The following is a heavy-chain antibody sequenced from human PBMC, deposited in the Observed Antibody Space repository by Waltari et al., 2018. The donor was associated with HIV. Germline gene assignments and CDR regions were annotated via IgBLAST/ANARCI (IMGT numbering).Heavy chain of an antibody. CDR1: GYTFTSYD. D-gene: IGHD3-10*01. J-gene: IGHJ4*02. CDR2: RNPNSGNT. V-gene: IGHV1-8*01. Sequence: QVQLVQSGAEVKKPGASVKVSCKASGYTFTSYDINWVRQASGQGLEWMGWRNPNSGNTGYAQKFQGRVTMTRNTSISTAYMELSSLRSEDTAVYYWARGRRYGSGSTLGYWGQGTLVTVSS. CDR3: ARGRRYGSGSTLGY.